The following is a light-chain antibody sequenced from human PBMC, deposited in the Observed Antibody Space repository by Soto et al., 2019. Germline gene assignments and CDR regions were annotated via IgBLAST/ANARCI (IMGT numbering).Light chain of an antibody. Sequence: QSVLTQPPSASGTPGQRVTVSCSGSNSSIGSNSVSWYRQVPGTAPKLLIYSNYQRPPGVPDRFSGSKSGTSASLAISGLQSEDEADYYCAAWDDSLSGPVFGGGTKLTVL. V-gene: IGLV1-44*01. CDR2: SNY. CDR1: NSSIGSNS. J-gene: IGLJ2*01. CDR3: AAWDDSLSGPV.